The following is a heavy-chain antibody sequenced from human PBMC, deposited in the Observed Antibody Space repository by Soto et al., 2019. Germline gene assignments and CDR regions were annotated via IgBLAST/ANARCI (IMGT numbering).Heavy chain of an antibody. J-gene: IGHJ5*02. V-gene: IGHV5-51*01. CDR3: ARRDSSGYNWFDP. D-gene: IGHD3-22*01. Sequence: QVTISADKSISTAYLQWSSLKASDTAMYYCARRDSSGYNWFDPWGQGTLVTVSS.